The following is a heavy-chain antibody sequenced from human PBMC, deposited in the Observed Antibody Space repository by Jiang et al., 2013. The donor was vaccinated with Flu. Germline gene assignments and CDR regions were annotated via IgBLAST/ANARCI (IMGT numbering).Heavy chain of an antibody. D-gene: IGHD3-22*01. V-gene: IGHV4-59*08. CDR1: GGSISSYY. Sequence: GSGLVKPSETLSLTCTVSGGSISSYYWSWIRQPPGKGLEWIGYIYYSGSTNYNPSLKSRVTISVDTSKNQFSLKLSSVTAADTAVYYCARVGKNDSSGYYWGYFDYWGQGTLVTVSS. CDR2: IYYSGST. J-gene: IGHJ4*02. CDR3: ARVGKNDSSGYYWGYFDY.